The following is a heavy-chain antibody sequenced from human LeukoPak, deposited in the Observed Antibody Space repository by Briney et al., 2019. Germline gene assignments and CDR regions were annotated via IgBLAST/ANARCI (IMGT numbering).Heavy chain of an antibody. CDR2: INHSGST. D-gene: IGHD3-16*01. CDR1: GGSFSGYY. Sequence: SETLSLTCAVYGGSFSGYYWSWIRKPPGKGLEWIGEINHSGSTNYNPFLKSRVTISVDTSKNQFSLKLSSVTAADTAVYYCARTRRYPDYWGQGTLVTVSS. J-gene: IGHJ4*02. CDR3: ARTRRYPDY. V-gene: IGHV4-34*01.